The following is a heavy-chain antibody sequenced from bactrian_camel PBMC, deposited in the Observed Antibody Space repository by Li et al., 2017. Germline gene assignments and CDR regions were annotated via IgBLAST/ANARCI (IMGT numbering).Heavy chain of an antibody. V-gene: IGHV3S9*01. CDR2: IDGDGYT. CDR1: TYTSTTQY. Sequence: QVQLVESGGGSVQPGGSLTLACAASTYTSTTQYMGWFRQVRGKEREGVASIDGDGYTRYADAVKGRFTISADNSRNTLYLQMNSLHAEDTTLYYCTTGRYAGTNGGFAYWGQGTQVTVS. J-gene: IGHJ4*01. D-gene: IGHD7*01. CDR3: TTGRYAGTNGGFAY.